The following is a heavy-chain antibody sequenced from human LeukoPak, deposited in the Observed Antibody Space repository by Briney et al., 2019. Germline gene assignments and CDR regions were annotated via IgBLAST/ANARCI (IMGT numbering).Heavy chain of an antibody. CDR2: IYYSGST. V-gene: IGHV4-39*02. J-gene: IGHJ4*02. D-gene: IGHD3-10*01. Sequence: SETLSLTCTVSGGSISSSTYYWGWIRQPPGKGLEWIGSIYYSGSTYYNPSLKSRLTISVDTSKNQFSLKLSSVTAADTAVYYCARENYYGSGSPFGYWGQGTLVTVSS. CDR1: GGSISSSTYY. CDR3: ARENYYGSGSPFGY.